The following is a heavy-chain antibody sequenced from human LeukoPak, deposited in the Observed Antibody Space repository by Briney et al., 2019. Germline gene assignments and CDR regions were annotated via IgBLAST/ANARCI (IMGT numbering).Heavy chain of an antibody. CDR2: ISSSGGST. V-gene: IGHV3-23*01. J-gene: IGHJ4*02. CDR3: AKLAVINGY. Sequence: PGGSLRLSCAASGFTFSTYAMRWVRQAPGKGLEWVSTISSSGGSTYYADSVKGRFTISRDNSRNTLYLQMNGLRAEDTAVYYCAKLAVINGYWGQGTLVTVSS. D-gene: IGHD4-11*01. CDR1: GFTFSTYA.